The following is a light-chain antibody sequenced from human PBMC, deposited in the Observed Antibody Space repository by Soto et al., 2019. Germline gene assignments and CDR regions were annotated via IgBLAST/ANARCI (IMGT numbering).Light chain of an antibody. Sequence: EIVMTQTPATLSVSPGERATLSCRASQSVSSNLAWYQHKPGQAASLLIHGASTRATGIPARFSGSGSGTEFTLTISSLQSGDFAVYYCQQYNKWPLTFGGGTKVEIK. CDR3: QQYNKWPLT. CDR2: GAS. V-gene: IGKV3-15*01. CDR1: QSVSSN. J-gene: IGKJ4*01.